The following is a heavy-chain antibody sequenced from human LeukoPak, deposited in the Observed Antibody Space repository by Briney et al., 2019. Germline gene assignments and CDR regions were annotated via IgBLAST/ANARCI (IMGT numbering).Heavy chain of an antibody. CDR1: GYTFTDYY. D-gene: IGHD1-1*01. J-gene: IGHJ4*02. CDR2: INPNSGGT. V-gene: IGHV1-2*02. CDR3: ARDRTFFDY. Sequence: ASVTVSFKASGYTFTDYYMHWVRQAPGQGLEWMGWINPNSGGTNYAQKFEGRVTMTRDTSISTAYMELSRLRSDDTAVYYCARDRTFFDYWGQGTLVTVSS.